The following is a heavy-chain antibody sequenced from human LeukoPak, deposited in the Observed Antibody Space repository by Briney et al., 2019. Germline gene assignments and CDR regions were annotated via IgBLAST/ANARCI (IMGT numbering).Heavy chain of an antibody. Sequence: GGSLRLSCAASGFTFDDYAMHWVRPAPGKGLEWVSGISWNSGSIGYADSVKGRFTISRDNAKNSLYLQMNSLRAEDTAVYYCARVSEGSGSMIYYYYYMDVWGKGITVTISS. V-gene: IGHV3-9*01. CDR1: GFTFDDYA. CDR3: ARVSEGSGSMIYYYYYMDV. D-gene: IGHD3-10*01. CDR2: ISWNSGSI. J-gene: IGHJ6*03.